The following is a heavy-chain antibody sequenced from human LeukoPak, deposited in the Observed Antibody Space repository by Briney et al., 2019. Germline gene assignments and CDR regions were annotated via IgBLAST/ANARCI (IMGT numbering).Heavy chain of an antibody. Sequence: KTSETLSLTCTVSGGSVKSSYWSWIRQPPGKRLEWIGYIYYSGSTNLNPSPRSRVTVSVDTSKNHFSLRLSSVTAADTAVYYCARTISVAGTQSWYFDLWGRGTLVTVSS. CDR3: ARTISVAGTQSWYFDL. CDR1: GGSVKSSY. J-gene: IGHJ2*01. D-gene: IGHD6-19*01. CDR2: IYYSGST. V-gene: IGHV4-59*02.